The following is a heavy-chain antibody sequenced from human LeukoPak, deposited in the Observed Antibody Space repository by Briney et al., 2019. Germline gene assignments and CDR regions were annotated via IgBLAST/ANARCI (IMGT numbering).Heavy chain of an antibody. CDR3: AKYLSRCFDA. J-gene: IGHJ5*02. V-gene: IGHV3-7*03. Sequence: SGGSLRLSCEASGFTFREVWMCLVRRAPGKGLEWLGHINQDGSSTGYVDSVRGRFTFSRDNSKNSLYLQMHSLRSEDTAVYYCAKYLSRCFDAWGQGALVTVSS. CDR2: INQDGSST. D-gene: IGHD2-2*02. CDR1: GFTFREVW.